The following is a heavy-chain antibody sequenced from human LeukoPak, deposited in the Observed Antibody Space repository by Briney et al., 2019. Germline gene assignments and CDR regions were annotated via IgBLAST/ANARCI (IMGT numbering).Heavy chain of an antibody. CDR2: IWYDGSNK. D-gene: IGHD2-21*02. CDR1: GFTFSSYG. CDR3: AKDALAYCGGDCYWGFDY. J-gene: IGHJ4*02. Sequence: QSGESLRLSCAASGFTFSSYGMHWVRQAPGKGLEWVAVIWYDGSNKYYADSVKGRFTISRDNSKNTLYLQMNSLRAEDTAVYYCAKDALAYCGGDCYWGFDYWGQGTLVTVSS. V-gene: IGHV3-33*06.